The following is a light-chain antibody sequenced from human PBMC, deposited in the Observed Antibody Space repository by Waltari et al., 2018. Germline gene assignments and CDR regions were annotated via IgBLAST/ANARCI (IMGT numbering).Light chain of an antibody. V-gene: IGLV2-14*03. CDR3: TSYTSSSTWV. J-gene: IGLJ3*02. CDR2: GVA. CDR1: SSDVGAYNH. Sequence: QSALTQPASVSGFPGQSITISCTGASSDVGAYNHVSWYQQHPGKAPKLMIYGVANRPSGVYNRFSGSKSGTTAALTISGLQAEDEADYYCTSYTSSSTWVFGGGTKLTVL.